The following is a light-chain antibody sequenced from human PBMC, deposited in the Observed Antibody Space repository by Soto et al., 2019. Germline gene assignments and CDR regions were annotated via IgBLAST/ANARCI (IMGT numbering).Light chain of an antibody. V-gene: IGKV1-39*01. CDR1: QSISSY. CDR3: QQANSFPLT. CDR2: AAS. Sequence: IQMSQSPPSLSASVGDRVTITCRASQSISSYLNWYQQKPGKAPKLLIYAASSLQSGVPSRFSGSGSGTDFTLTISSLQPEDFATYYCQQANSFPLTFGGGTKVDIK. J-gene: IGKJ4*01.